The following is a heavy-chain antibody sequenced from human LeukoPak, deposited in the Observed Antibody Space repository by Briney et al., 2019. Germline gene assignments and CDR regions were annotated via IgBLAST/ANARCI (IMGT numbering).Heavy chain of an antibody. CDR2: INPSGGST. V-gene: IGHV1-46*01. CDR3: ARDSETTTVTTSVVSLDY. CDR1: GYTFTSYY. J-gene: IGHJ4*02. D-gene: IGHD4-17*01. Sequence: GASVKVSCKASGYTFTSYYMHWVRQAPGQGLEWMGIINPSGGSTSYAQKFQGRVTMTRDTSTSTVYMELSSLRSEDTAVYYCARDSETTTVTTSVVSLDYWGQGTLVTVSS.